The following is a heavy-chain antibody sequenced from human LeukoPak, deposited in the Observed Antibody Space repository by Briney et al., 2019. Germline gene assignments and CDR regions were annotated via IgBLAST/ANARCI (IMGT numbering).Heavy chain of an antibody. CDR2: IYYSGST. CDR3: ARSRGDYYDSSGLDY. CDR1: GGSVSSGTYY. J-gene: IGHJ4*02. V-gene: IGHV4-61*01. Sequence: SETLSLTCTVSGGSVSSGTYYWSWIRQPPGKGLEWIGYIYYSGSTNYNPSLKSRVTISVDTSKNQFSLKLSSVTAADTAVYYCARSRGDYYDSSGLDYWGQGTLVTVSS. D-gene: IGHD3-22*01.